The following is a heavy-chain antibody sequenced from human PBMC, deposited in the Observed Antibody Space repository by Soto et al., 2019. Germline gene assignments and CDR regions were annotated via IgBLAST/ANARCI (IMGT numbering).Heavy chain of an antibody. J-gene: IGHJ5*02. D-gene: IGHD3-3*01. V-gene: IGHV1-2*02. Sequence: ASVKVSCKASGYTFTGYYIHWVRQAPGQGLEWMGWINPNSGGTNYAQKFQGRVTMTRDTSISTAYMELSRLRSDDTAVYYCARGAPSITIFGVVTWGQGTLVTVSS. CDR1: GYTFTGYY. CDR3: ARGAPSITIFGVVT. CDR2: INPNSGGT.